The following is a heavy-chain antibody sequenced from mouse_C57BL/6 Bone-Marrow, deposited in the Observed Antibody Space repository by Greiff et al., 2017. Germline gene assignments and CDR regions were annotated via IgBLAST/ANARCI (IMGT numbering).Heavy chain of an antibody. CDR3: VRQRGGYYDWYFDV. Sequence: EVKLVESGGGLVQPKGSLKLSCAASGFTFNTYAMHWVRQAPGKGLEWVARIRSKSSNYATYYADSVKDRFTISRDDSQSMLYLQMNNLKTEDTATYYCVRQRGGYYDWYFDVWGTGTTVTVSS. CDR2: IRSKSSNYAT. V-gene: IGHV10-3*01. CDR1: GFTFNTYA. J-gene: IGHJ1*03. D-gene: IGHD2-3*01.